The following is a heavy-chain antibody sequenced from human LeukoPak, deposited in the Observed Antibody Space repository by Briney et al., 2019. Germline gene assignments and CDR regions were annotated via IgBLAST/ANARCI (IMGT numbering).Heavy chain of an antibody. CDR2: IYYSGST. Sequence: SETLSLTCTVSGGSISSYYWSWIRQPPGKGLEWIGYIYYSGSTNYNPSLKSRVTISVDTSKNQFSLKLSSVTAADTAVYYCARRRGYYYFDYWGQGTLVTVSS. D-gene: IGHD3-22*01. CDR1: GGSISSYY. V-gene: IGHV4-59*08. J-gene: IGHJ4*02. CDR3: ARRRGYYYFDY.